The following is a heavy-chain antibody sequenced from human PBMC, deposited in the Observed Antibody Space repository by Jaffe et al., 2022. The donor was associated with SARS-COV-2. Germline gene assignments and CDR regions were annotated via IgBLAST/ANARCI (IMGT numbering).Heavy chain of an antibody. CDR2: FGGRGGET. Sequence: EVQLLESGGGLVQPGGSLRLSCTASGFPLTSYGMSWVRQAPGKGLEWVSGFGGRGGETFYADSVKGRFIISRDTSTNTLHLQMNRVTVDDTAKYYCAKTSSGSCSGGSCSGFDSWGQGALVSVSS. J-gene: IGHJ4*02. CDR1: GFPLTSYG. V-gene: IGHV3-23*01. CDR3: AKTSSGSCSGGSCSGFDS. D-gene: IGHD2-15*01.